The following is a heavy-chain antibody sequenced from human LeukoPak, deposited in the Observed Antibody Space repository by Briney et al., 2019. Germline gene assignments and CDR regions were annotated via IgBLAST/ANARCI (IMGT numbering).Heavy chain of an antibody. Sequence: GGALKISWQGSGCSFMDYWIGWGRPMPGKGAGGRGIIFPRDSGTKYNPSFQGQVTISVDNSINTAYVHCSTLKASDTAMYYCARHGIYGCSSTGCYTSYYYYGMHVWGQGTTVTVSS. D-gene: IGHD2-2*02. CDR3: ARHGIYGCSSTGCYTSYYYYGMHV. V-gene: IGHV5-51*01. CDR1: GCSFMDYW. CDR2: IFPRDSGT. J-gene: IGHJ6*02.